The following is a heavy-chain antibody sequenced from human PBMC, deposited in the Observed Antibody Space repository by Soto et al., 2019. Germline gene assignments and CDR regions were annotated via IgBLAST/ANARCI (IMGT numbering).Heavy chain of an antibody. V-gene: IGHV1-69*13. CDR1: GGTFSSYA. CDR2: IIPIFGTA. J-gene: IGHJ6*02. D-gene: IGHD6-13*01. Sequence: SVKVSCKASGGTFSSYAISWVRQAPGQGLEWMGGIIPIFGTANYAQKFQGRVTITADESTSTAYMELSSLRSEDTAVYYCAWTDSSSWYVYYYYGMDVWGQGTTVTVSS. CDR3: AWTDSSSWYVYYYYGMDV.